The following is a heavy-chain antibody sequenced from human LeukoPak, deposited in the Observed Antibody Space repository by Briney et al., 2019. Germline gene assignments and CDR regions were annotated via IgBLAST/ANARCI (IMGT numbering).Heavy chain of an antibody. V-gene: IGHV3-48*03. CDR3: AREIVSAVAGNFDY. CDR2: ISSSGSTR. CDR1: GFTFGSYE. J-gene: IGHJ4*02. D-gene: IGHD6-19*01. Sequence: GGSLRLSCAASGFTFGSYEMNWVRQAPGKGLEWVSYISSSGSTRTYADSVKGRFTISRDNAKNSLYLEMNSLRAEDTALYYCAREIVSAVAGNFDYWGQGTLVTVSS.